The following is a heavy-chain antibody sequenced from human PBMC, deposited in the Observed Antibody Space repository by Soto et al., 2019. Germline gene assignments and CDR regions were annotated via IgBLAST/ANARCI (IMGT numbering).Heavy chain of an antibody. CDR1: GGSLSPYY. CDR2: IYYSGST. J-gene: IGHJ3*02. D-gene: IGHD2-2*01. Sequence: QVQLQESGPGLVKPSETLSLNCTVSGGSLSPYYWSWIRQPPGKGLEWIGYIYYSGSTNYNPSLKSRVTNSVDSSKNQFSLRLNSVTAADTASYYCVRGRAQLRRGAFDMWGQGTMVTVSS. CDR3: VRGRAQLRRGAFDM. V-gene: IGHV4-59*01.